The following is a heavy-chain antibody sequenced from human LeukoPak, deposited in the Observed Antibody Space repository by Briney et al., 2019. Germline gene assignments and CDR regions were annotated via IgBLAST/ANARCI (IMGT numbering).Heavy chain of an antibody. V-gene: IGHV4-34*01. D-gene: IGHD2-15*01. CDR2: INHSGST. CDR1: GGSFSGYY. Sequence: SETLSLTCAVYGGSFSGYYWSWIRQPPGKGLEWIGEINHSGSTNYNPSLKSRVTISVDTSKNQFSLKLSSVTAADTAVYYCARSEPYCSGGSCYSYYFDYWGQGTLVTVSS. CDR3: ARSEPYCSGGSCYSYYFDY. J-gene: IGHJ4*02.